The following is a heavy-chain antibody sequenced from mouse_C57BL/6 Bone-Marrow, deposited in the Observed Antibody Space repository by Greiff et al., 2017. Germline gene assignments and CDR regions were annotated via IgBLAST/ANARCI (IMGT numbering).Heavy chain of an antibody. CDR2: INPGSGGT. J-gene: IGHJ2*01. Sequence: QVQLKESGAELVRPGTSVKVSCKASGYAFTNYLIAWVKQRPGQGLEWIGVINPGSGGTNYNEKFKGKATLTADKSSSTAYMQLSSLTSEDSAVYFCARRDTTVVAGDYFDYWGQGTTLTVSS. CDR1: GYAFTNYL. CDR3: ARRDTTVVAGDYFDY. V-gene: IGHV1-54*01. D-gene: IGHD1-1*01.